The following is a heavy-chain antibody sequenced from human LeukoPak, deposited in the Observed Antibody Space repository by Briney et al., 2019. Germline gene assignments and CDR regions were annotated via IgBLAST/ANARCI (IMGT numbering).Heavy chain of an antibody. CDR3: AIGVVPAAVYYYYYMDV. CDR2: IIPIFGTA. V-gene: IGHV1-69*05. CDR1: GGTFSSYA. Sequence: SVKVSCKASGGTFSSYAISWVRQAPGQGLEWMGGIIPIFGTANYAQKFQGRVTITTDESTSTAYMELSSLRSEDTAVYYCAIGVVPAAVYYYYYMDVRGKGTTVTVSS. J-gene: IGHJ6*03. D-gene: IGHD2-2*01.